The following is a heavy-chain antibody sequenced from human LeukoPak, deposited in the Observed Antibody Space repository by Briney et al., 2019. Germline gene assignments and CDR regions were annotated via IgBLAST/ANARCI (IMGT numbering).Heavy chain of an antibody. CDR1: GYTFTGYY. V-gene: IGHV1-2*02. CDR3: ARDLTYYYDSSGSRNYYYGMDV. J-gene: IGHJ6*02. Sequence: ASVKVSCKASGYTFTGYYMHWVRQAPGQGLEWMGWINPNSGGTNYAQKFQGRVTMTRDTPISTAYMELSRLRSDDTAVYYCARDLTYYYDSSGSRNYYYGMDVWGQGTTVTVSS. D-gene: IGHD3-22*01. CDR2: INPNSGGT.